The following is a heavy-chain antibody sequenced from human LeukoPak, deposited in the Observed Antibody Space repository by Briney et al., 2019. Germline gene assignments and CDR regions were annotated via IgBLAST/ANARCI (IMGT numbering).Heavy chain of an antibody. CDR1: GFTFSGAW. Sequence: GGSLRLSCTASGFTFSGAWMTWVRQAPGKGLEWVANIREDGTEKNYVDSVKGRFTISRDNAKNSLYLQMNSLRAEDSAVYYCARQLRRYYYDTSGYNDWGQGTLVTVSS. J-gene: IGHJ4*02. CDR2: IREDGTEK. CDR3: ARQLRRYYYDTSGYND. D-gene: IGHD3-22*01. V-gene: IGHV3-7*01.